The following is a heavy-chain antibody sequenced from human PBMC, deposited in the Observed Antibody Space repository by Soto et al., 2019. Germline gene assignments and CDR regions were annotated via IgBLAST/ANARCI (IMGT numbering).Heavy chain of an antibody. CDR3: ARASGSYPIFDY. D-gene: IGHD1-26*01. CDR2: INHSGST. CDR1: GGSFSGYY. Sequence: PSETLSLTCAVYGGSFSGYYWSWIRQPPGKGLEWIGEINHSGSTNYNPSLKSRVTISVDTSKNQFSLKLSSVTAADTAVYYCARASGSYPIFDYWVQGTLVSVSS. J-gene: IGHJ4*02. V-gene: IGHV4-34*01.